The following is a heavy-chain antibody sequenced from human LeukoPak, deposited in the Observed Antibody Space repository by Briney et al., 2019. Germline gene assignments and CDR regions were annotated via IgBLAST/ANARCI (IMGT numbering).Heavy chain of an antibody. Sequence: AESLKISCKGSGYSFTSYWIGWVRQMPGKGLEWMGIIYPGDSDTRYSPSFQGQVTISADKSISTAYLQWSSLKASDTAMYYCASPQYCSGGSCYYAFDIWGQGTMVTVSS. CDR2: IYPGDSDT. V-gene: IGHV5-51*01. CDR1: GYSFTSYW. CDR3: ASPQYCSGGSCYYAFDI. J-gene: IGHJ3*02. D-gene: IGHD2-15*01.